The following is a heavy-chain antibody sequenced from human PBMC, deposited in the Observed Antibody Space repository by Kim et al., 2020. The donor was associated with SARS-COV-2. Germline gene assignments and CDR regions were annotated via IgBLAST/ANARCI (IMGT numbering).Heavy chain of an antibody. J-gene: IGHJ4*02. Sequence: QKFQGRVTITADESTSTAYMELSSLRSEDTAVYYCARPYYYDSSGYYFDYWGQGTLVTVSS. D-gene: IGHD3-22*01. CDR3: ARPYYYDSSGYYFDY. V-gene: IGHV1-69*01.